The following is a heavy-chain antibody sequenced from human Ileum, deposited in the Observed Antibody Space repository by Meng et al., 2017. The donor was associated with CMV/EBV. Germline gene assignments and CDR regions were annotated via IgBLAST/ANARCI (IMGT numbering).Heavy chain of an antibody. CDR1: GFSFKDYG. D-gene: IGHD2-2*01. J-gene: IGHJ5*01. CDR3: AKDGSRSSSWQWFDS. CDR2: FRGSGGAT. Sequence: GESLKISCAASGFSFKDYGMSWVRQAPGRGLEWVSGFRGSGGATFYADSVKGRFSISRDTSTSALFLQMNSLRAEDTAVYYCAKDGSRSSSWQWFDSWGQGTLVTVSS. V-gene: IGHV3-23*01.